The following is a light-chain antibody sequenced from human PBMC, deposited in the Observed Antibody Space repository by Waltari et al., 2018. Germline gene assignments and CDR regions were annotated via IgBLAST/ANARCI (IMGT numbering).Light chain of an antibody. CDR2: AAS. Sequence: EIVLTQSPGTLSLSPGERATLSCRASQSVSRALAWYQQKPGQAPRLLIYAASTRATGVPDRFSGSGSGTDFSLTISRLDTEDFAVYYCQHYVNLPVTFGQGTKVEI. CDR3: QHYVNLPVT. J-gene: IGKJ1*01. V-gene: IGKV3-20*01. CDR1: QSVSRA.